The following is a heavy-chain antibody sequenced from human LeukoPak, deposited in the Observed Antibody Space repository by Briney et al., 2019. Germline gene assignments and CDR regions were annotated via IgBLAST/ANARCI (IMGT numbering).Heavy chain of an antibody. CDR1: GFTVSSNY. CDR2: INSDGSST. CDR3: ARDLGRVGAVGN. V-gene: IGHV3-74*01. D-gene: IGHD3-16*01. Sequence: GGSLRLSCAASGFTVSSNYMSWVRQAPGKGPVWVSRINSDGSSTSYADSVKGRLTISRDNAKNMLYLQMNSLRAEDTAVYYCARDLGRVGAVGNWGQGTLVIVSS. J-gene: IGHJ4*02.